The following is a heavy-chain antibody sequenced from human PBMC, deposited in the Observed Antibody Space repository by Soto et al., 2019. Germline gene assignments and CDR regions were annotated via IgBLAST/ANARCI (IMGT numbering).Heavy chain of an antibody. Sequence: QIHLVQSGAEVKKPGASVKVSCKTSGYTFSNYGISWVRQAPGQGLEWMGWISAYNGNTNYAQKCQDGATTPTDTPTDTDDVEVRTLRSHDTAVYYCTTYTGDYSVLDYWGQGTLVTVSS. CDR3: TTYTGDYSVLDY. V-gene: IGHV1-18*04. CDR2: ISAYNGNT. D-gene: IGHD3-16*01. J-gene: IGHJ4*02. CDR1: GYTFSNYG.